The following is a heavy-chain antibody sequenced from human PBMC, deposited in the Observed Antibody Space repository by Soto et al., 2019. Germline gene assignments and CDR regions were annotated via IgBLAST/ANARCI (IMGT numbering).Heavy chain of an antibody. CDR1: GAALNRGNYY. J-gene: IGHJ5*02. Sequence: PSDTLSLTCSVSGAALNRGNYYWSGLRQVPGKGLEWIGHIYVTGAVDYNPSLRARITIPQDTSPRQFTLNLRLVTAADTAVYYCARLRIATNNYKCFDPWGQGTLVTVSS. CDR3: ARLRIATNNYKCFDP. V-gene: IGHV4-31*03. CDR2: IYVTGAV. D-gene: IGHD2-21*01.